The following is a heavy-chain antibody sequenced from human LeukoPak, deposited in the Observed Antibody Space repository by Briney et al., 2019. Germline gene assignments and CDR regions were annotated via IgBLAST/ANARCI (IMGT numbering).Heavy chain of an antibody. Sequence: PSETLSLTCTVSGGSISSSSYYWGWIRQPPGKGLEWIGSIYYSGSTYYNPSLKSRVTISVDTSKNQFSLKLRSVTAADTAVYYCARDTVVYSTEDNWFDSWGQGTLVTVSS. CDR3: ARDTVVYSTEDNWFDS. V-gene: IGHV4-39*07. J-gene: IGHJ5*01. D-gene: IGHD2-21*01. CDR2: IYYSGST. CDR1: GGSISSSSYY.